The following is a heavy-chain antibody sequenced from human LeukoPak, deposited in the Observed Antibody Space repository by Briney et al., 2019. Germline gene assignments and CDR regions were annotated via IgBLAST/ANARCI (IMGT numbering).Heavy chain of an antibody. J-gene: IGHJ4*02. CDR2: VNPNSGGT. CDR1: GYSFTGYY. Sequence: ASVKVSRKASGYSFTGYYIYWVRQAPGLGLEWMGRVNPNSGGTNYAQKFQDRVTMTRDTSISTVYMELSRLRFDDTAVYYCARSLWADDDYWGQGTLVTVSS. V-gene: IGHV1-2*06. D-gene: IGHD5-24*01. CDR3: ARSLWADDDY.